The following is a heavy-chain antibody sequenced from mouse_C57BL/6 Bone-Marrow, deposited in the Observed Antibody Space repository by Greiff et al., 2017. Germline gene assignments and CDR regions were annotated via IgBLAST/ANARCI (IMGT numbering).Heavy chain of an antibody. J-gene: IGHJ2*01. D-gene: IGHD2-2*01. CDR2: INYDGSST. CDR3: ARDRGGNDSYCFDY. Sequence: DVKLVESEGGLVQPGSSMKLSCTASGFTFSDYYMAWVRQVPEKGLEWVANINYDGSSTYYLDSLKSRFIISRDNAKNILYLQMSSLKSEDTATYYCARDRGGNDSYCFDYWGQGTTLTVSS. CDR1: GFTFSDYY. V-gene: IGHV5-16*01.